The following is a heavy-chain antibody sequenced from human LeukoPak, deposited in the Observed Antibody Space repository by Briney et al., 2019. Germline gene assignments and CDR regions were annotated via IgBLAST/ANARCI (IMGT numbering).Heavy chain of an antibody. V-gene: IGHV1-2*02. CDR3: AAIYMVRGVPYYYYGMDV. CDR2: INPNSGGT. CDR1: GYTFTGYY. J-gene: IGHJ6*02. D-gene: IGHD3-10*01. Sequence: ASVKVSCKASGYTFTGYYMHWVRQAPGQGLEWMGWINPNSGGTNYAQKFQGGVTMTRDTSISTAYMELSRLRSDDTAVYYCAAIYMVRGVPYYYYGMDVWGQGTTVTVSS.